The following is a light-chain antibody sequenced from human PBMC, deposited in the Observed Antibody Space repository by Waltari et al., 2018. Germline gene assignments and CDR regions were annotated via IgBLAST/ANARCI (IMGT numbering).Light chain of an antibody. Sequence: EIVLTQSPGTLSLSPGERATLSCRASQSVGNNYLDWYQQKPGQAPRLLIYDASTRATGIPDRFSGSGSGTDFTLTISRLEPEDFAVYYCQQCGSSPLTFGQGTRLEIK. J-gene: IGKJ5*01. CDR2: DAS. CDR3: QQCGSSPLT. V-gene: IGKV3-20*01. CDR1: QSVGNNY.